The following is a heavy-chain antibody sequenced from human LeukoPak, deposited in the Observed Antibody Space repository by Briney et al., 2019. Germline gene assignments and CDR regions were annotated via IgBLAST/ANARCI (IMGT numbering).Heavy chain of an antibody. CDR2: IYSGGST. CDR1: GFTVSGKY. V-gene: IGHV3-53*01. J-gene: IGHJ4*02. D-gene: IGHD3-22*01. CDR3: ARESGYYDSGGYFDY. Sequence: PGGSLRLSCAASGFTVSGKYRSWVRQAPGKGLEWVSVIYSGGSTYYADSVKGRFTISRDNSKNTLYLQMNSLRAEDTAVYYCARESGYYDSGGYFDYWGQGTLVTVSS.